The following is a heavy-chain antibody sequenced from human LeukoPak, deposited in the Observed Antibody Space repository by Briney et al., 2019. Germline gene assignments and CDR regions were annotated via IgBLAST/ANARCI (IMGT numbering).Heavy chain of an antibody. V-gene: IGHV4-39*01. CDR3: ARQLGYCSGTSCYADKVDY. Sequence: SETLSLTCTVSGGSISSSSYYWGWIRQPPGKGLEWIGSIYYSGSTYYNPSLKSRVTISVDTSKNQFSLKLSSVTAADTAVYYCARQLGYCSGTSCYADKVDYWGQGTLVTVPS. CDR1: GGSISSSSYY. CDR2: IYYSGST. J-gene: IGHJ4*02. D-gene: IGHD2-2*01.